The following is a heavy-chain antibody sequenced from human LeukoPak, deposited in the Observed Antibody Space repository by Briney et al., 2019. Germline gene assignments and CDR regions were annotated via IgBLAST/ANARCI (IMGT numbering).Heavy chain of an antibody. J-gene: IGHJ5*02. Sequence: SVKVSCKASGYTFTSYGISWVRQAPGQGLEWMGRIIPILGIANYAQKFQGRVTITADKSTSTAYMELSSLRSEDTAVYYCARGNTSYYDSSGFWTSLFDPWGQGTLVTVSS. V-gene: IGHV1-69*04. D-gene: IGHD3-22*01. CDR2: IIPILGIA. CDR3: ARGNTSYYDSSGFWTSLFDP. CDR1: GYTFTSYG.